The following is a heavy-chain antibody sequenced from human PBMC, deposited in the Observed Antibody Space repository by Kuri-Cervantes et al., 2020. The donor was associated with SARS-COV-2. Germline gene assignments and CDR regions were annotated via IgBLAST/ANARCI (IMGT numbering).Heavy chain of an antibody. CDR1: GGSISSYY. J-gene: IGHJ4*02. V-gene: IGHV4-59*01. D-gene: IGHD1-26*01. CDR2: IYYSGST. Sequence: SETLSLTCPVSGGSISSYYWSWIRQPPRKGLEWIGYIYYSGSTNYNPSLKSRVTISVDTSKNQFSLKLSSVTAADTAVYYCARAPRVRYSGSFFDYWGQGTLVTVSS. CDR3: ARAPRVRYSGSFFDY.